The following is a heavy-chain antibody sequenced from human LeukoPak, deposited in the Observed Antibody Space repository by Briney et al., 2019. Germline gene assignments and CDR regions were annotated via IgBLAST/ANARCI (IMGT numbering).Heavy chain of an antibody. D-gene: IGHD3-16*01. Sequence: ASVKVSCKASGYTFTTYGISWVRQAPGQGLEWMGWISAYNGNTNYAQKLQGRVTMTTDTSTSTAYMELSSLRSEDTAVYYCASPRGATRVDYWGQGTLVTVSS. J-gene: IGHJ4*02. CDR2: ISAYNGNT. CDR1: GYTFTTYG. V-gene: IGHV1-18*01. CDR3: ASPRGATRVDY.